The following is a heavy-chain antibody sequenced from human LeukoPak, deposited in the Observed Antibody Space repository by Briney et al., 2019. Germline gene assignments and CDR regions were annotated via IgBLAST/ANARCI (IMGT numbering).Heavy chain of an antibody. CDR3: ARGGSSSWYVYYYYYGMDV. Sequence: ASVKVSCKSSGYTFTGYYMHGVRQAPGQGLEWMGWINPNSGGTNYAQKFQGRVTMTRDTSISTAYMELSRLRSDDTAVYYCARGGSSSWYVYYYYYGMDVWGQGTTVTVSS. CDR1: GYTFTGYY. CDR2: INPNSGGT. D-gene: IGHD6-13*01. V-gene: IGHV1-2*02. J-gene: IGHJ6*02.